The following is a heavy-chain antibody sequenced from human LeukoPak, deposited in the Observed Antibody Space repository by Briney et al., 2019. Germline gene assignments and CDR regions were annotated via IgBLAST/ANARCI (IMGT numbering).Heavy chain of an antibody. CDR2: IKEDGTET. V-gene: IGHV3-7*03. Sequence: GGSLRLSCAASGFMFSSNWMSWVRLAPGKGLEWVANIKEDGTETYYVDSVKGRFTISRDNAKNSLYLQMNSLRVEDAAVYYCAKEGRSLQTYWGQGTLVTVSS. D-gene: IGHD5-24*01. CDR3: AKEGRSLQTY. CDR1: GFMFSSNW. J-gene: IGHJ4*02.